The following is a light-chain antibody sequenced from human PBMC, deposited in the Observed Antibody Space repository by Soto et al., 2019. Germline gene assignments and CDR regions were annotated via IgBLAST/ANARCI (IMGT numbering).Light chain of an antibody. CDR3: SSYAGSNNPYV. CDR1: SSDVDDNNY. J-gene: IGLJ1*01. Sequence: QSALTQPPSASGSPGQSVTISCTGTSSDVDDNNYVSWHQQHPGKAPKLMIYEVSKRPSGVPDRFSGSKSGNTASLTVSGLQAEDEADYYCSSYAGSNNPYVFGTGTKVTVL. V-gene: IGLV2-8*01. CDR2: EVS.